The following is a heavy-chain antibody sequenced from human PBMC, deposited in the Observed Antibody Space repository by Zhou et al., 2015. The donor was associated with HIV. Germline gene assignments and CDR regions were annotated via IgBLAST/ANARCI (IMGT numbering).Heavy chain of an antibody. Sequence: QVQLVQSGAEVKKPGSSVKVSCKASGGTFSSYAISWVRQAPGQGLEWMGGIIPIFGTANYAQKFQGRVTITADESTSTAYMELSSLRSEDTAVYYCARVVVVAATISYYYYGMDVWGQGTTVTVSS. CDR1: GGTFSSYA. J-gene: IGHJ6*02. CDR3: ARVVVVAATISYYYYGMDV. CDR2: IIPIFGTA. V-gene: IGHV1-69*01. D-gene: IGHD2-15*01.